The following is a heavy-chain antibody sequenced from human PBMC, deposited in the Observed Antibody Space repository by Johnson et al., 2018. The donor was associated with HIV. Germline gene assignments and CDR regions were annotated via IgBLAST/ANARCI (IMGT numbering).Heavy chain of an antibody. V-gene: IGHV3-33*06. CDR1: GFTFSSYG. D-gene: IGHD1-26*01. Sequence: QVQLVESGGGVVQPGRSLRLSCAASGFTFSSYGMHWVRQAPGKGLEWVAVIGYDGRNKYYADSVKGRFTISRDNSKNTLYLQMNSLRAEDTAVYYCVKGVVGAEDVFDIWGQGTMVTVSS. CDR3: VKGVVGAEDVFDI. J-gene: IGHJ3*02. CDR2: IGYDGRNK.